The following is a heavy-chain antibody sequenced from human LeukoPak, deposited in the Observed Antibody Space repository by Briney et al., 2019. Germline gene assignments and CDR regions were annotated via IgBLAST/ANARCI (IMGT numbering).Heavy chain of an antibody. CDR3: ARHDPGWFDT. Sequence: PSETLSLTCTVSGGSISSSYWSWIRHPPGKGLEWIGYIHYSVRTNYNPSLKSRATISVDTSKAHFSLKLSSATATDTAAYYCARHDPGWFDTWGQGTLVTVSS. D-gene: IGHD7-27*01. J-gene: IGHJ5*02. CDR1: GGSISSSY. CDR2: IHYSVRT. V-gene: IGHV4-59*08.